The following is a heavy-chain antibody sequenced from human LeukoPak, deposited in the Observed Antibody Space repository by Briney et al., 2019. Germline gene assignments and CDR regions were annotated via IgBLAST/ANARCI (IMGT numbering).Heavy chain of an antibody. Sequence: PSETLSLTCTVSGGSISTYYWSWIRRPPGKGLEWIAYIHASGPTNYNPSLKSRITISVDTSKNQFSLKLGSVTAADTAVYYCARHDAGIAARPFDNWGLGTLVTVSS. V-gene: IGHV4-4*09. CDR3: ARHDAGIAARPFDN. D-gene: IGHD6-6*01. CDR2: IHASGPT. J-gene: IGHJ4*02. CDR1: GGSISTYY.